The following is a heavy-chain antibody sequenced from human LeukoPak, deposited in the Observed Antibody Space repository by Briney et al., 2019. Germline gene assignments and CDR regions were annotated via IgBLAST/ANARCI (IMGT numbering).Heavy chain of an antibody. CDR2: IQDDGSVK. CDR3: AKGVGKDSWSFDY. CDR1: GFTFSFYA. V-gene: IGHV3-30*02. Sequence: GGSLRLSRAASGFTFSFYAMHWVRQAPGKGLEWVSLIQDDGSVKHYADSVKGRFTISRDNSKNTLYLQMNSLRPEDTAVYYCAKGVGKDSWSFDYWGQGTLVTVSS. J-gene: IGHJ4*02. D-gene: IGHD2-8*02.